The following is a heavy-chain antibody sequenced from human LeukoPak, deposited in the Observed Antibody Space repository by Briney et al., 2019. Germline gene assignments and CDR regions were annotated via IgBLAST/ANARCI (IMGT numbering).Heavy chain of an antibody. D-gene: IGHD3-22*01. V-gene: IGHV1-2*06. CDR1: GYTFTGHY. CDR2: INPSTSAT. CDR3: ARESSYHSDSSGYYLHFDY. Sequence: GASVKVSCKTSGYTFTGHYIHWVRQAPGQGLEWMGRINPSTSATNYAQKFQGRVTMTRDTSITTAYMELSRLRSDDTAVYYCARESSYHSDSSGYYLHFDYWGQGTLVTVSS. J-gene: IGHJ4*02.